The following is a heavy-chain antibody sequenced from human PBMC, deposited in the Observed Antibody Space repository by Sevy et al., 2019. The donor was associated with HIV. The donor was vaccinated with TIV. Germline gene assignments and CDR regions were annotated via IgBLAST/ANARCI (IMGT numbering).Heavy chain of an antibody. J-gene: IGHJ4*02. V-gene: IGHV5-51*01. CDR2: IYPGDSDT. Sequence: GESLKISCKGSGYSFTNYWIGWVRQMPGKGLEWMGIIYPGDSDTRYSPSFQGQVTISADKSISTAYLQWSSLKASDTSIYYCARGNYYDSSGPSFDYWARGTLVTVSS. CDR3: ARGNYYDSSGPSFDY. D-gene: IGHD3-22*01. CDR1: GYSFTNYW.